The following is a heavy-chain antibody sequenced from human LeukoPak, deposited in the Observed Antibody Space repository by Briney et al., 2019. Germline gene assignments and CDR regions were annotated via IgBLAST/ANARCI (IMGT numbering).Heavy chain of an antibody. CDR2: IRYGGSNK. CDR1: GFTFSSYG. Sequence: GGSLRLSCAASGFTFSSYGMHWVRQAPGKGLEWVAFIRYGGSNKYYADSVKGRFTISRGNSKNTLYLQMNSLRAEDTAVYYCAKDLGWESGYDIFDYWGQGTLVTVSS. CDR3: AKDLGWESGYDIFDY. J-gene: IGHJ4*02. V-gene: IGHV3-30*02. D-gene: IGHD5-12*01.